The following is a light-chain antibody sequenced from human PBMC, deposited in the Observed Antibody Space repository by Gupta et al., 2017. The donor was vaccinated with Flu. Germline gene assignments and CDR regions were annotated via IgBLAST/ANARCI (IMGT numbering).Light chain of an antibody. CDR2: GAS. Sequence: EIVMTQSPATLSVSPGEGATLSCRASQSVSTNLAWYQQRPGQAPRLLISGASTRATGTPDRFSGSGSGTDFTLTISSLQSEDFAVYFCQQYYNWPPITFGQGTRLEIK. J-gene: IGKJ5*01. CDR3: QQYYNWPPIT. V-gene: IGKV3-15*01. CDR1: QSVSTN.